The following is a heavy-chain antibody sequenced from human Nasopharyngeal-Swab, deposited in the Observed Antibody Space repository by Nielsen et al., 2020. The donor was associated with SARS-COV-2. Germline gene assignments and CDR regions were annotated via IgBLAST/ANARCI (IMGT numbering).Heavy chain of an antibody. Sequence: GGSLRLSCAASGFTVNSNYMSWVRQAPGKGLEWVSVIYSGGSTYYADSVKGRFTISRENAKNSLYLQMNSLRAEDTAIYYCVKGMPQSGGMDVWGIGTTVSVSS. CDR2: IYSGGST. V-gene: IGHV3-53*01. D-gene: IGHD2-2*01. CDR1: GFTVNSNY. J-gene: IGHJ6*03. CDR3: VKGMPQSGGMDV.